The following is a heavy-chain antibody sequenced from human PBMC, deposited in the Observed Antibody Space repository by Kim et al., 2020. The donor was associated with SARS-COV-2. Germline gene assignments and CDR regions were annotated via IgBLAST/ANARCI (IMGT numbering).Heavy chain of an antibody. CDR2: IYYSGST. V-gene: IGHV4-59*08. J-gene: IGHJ3*02. Sequence: SETLSLTCTVSGGSISSYYWSWIRQPPGKGLEWIGYIYYSGSTNYNPSLKSRVTISVDTSKNQFSLKLSSVTAADTAVYYCARLRPAIPRPHAFDIWGQGTMVTVSS. D-gene: IGHD2-2*02. CDR3: ARLRPAIPRPHAFDI. CDR1: GGSISSYY.